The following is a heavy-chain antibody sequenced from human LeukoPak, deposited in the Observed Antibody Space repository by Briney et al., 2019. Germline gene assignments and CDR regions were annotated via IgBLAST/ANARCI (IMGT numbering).Heavy chain of an antibody. CDR2: ISGSGRST. V-gene: IGHV3-23*01. Sequence: PGGSLRLSCSASGFTFSRFAVTWVRQAPGKGLEWASGISGSGRSTYYADSVKGRFTITRDNSNNTLYLQMSSLRADDTAIYYCAREDDVAAERAPIDCWGQGALVTVSS. D-gene: IGHD2-21*01. CDR3: AREDDVAAERAPIDC. CDR1: GFTFSRFA. J-gene: IGHJ4*02.